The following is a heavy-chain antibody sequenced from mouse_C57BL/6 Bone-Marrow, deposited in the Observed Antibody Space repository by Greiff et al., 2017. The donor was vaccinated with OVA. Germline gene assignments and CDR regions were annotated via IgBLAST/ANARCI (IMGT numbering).Heavy chain of an antibody. CDR1: GFTFSDYG. CDR3: ARPITTVVAGFDY. J-gene: IGHJ2*01. D-gene: IGHD1-1*01. CDR2: ISSGSSTI. Sequence: EVMLVESGGGLVKPGGSLKLSCAASGFTFSDYGMHWVSQAPEKGLEWVAYISSGSSTIYYADTVKGRFTISRDNAKNTLFLQMTSLRSEDTAMYYCARPITTVVAGFDYWGQGTTLTVSS. V-gene: IGHV5-17*01.